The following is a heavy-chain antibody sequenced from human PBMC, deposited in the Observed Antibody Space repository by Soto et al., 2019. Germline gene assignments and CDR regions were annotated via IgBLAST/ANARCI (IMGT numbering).Heavy chain of an antibody. CDR1: GFNFRSES. Sequence: EVQLVESGGGLVQPGGSLRLSCVVSGFNFRSESMTWVRQAPGKGTEWVSYINSGSSVIRYADSVKGRFTVFRDNDRDSLYLQMNGLRAEDSAVYYCARGVGTSWVFLWGQGTLVTVSA. J-gene: IGHJ4*02. D-gene: IGHD6-13*01. V-gene: IGHV3-48*01. CDR3: ARGVGTSWVFL. CDR2: INSGSSVI.